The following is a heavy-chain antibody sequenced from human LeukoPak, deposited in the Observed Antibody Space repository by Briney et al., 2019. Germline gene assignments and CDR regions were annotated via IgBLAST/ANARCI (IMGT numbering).Heavy chain of an antibody. V-gene: IGHV1-69*04. CDR2: IIPISGIA. Sequence: SVKVSCKASGGTFSSYAISWVRQAPGQGLEWMGRIIPISGIANYAQKFQGRVTITADKSTSTAYMELSSLRSEDTAVYYCARQEDCSGGSCYSFIWFDPWGQGTLVTVSS. J-gene: IGHJ5*02. CDR1: GGTFSSYA. CDR3: ARQEDCSGGSCYSFIWFDP. D-gene: IGHD2-15*01.